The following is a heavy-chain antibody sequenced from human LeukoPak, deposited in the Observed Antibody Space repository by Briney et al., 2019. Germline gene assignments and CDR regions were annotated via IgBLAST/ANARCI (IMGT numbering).Heavy chain of an antibody. CDR2: ISGSGGST. Sequence: PGGTLRLSCAASGFTFSGYGMSWVRQAPGKGLKWVSAISGSGGSTYYADSVKGRITISRDNAKNSLYLQMNSLRAEDTAVYYCAREGKEQLVLDFYFYMDVWGKGTTVTISS. V-gene: IGHV3-23*01. J-gene: IGHJ6*03. D-gene: IGHD6-6*01. CDR1: GFTFSGYG. CDR3: AREGKEQLVLDFYFYMDV.